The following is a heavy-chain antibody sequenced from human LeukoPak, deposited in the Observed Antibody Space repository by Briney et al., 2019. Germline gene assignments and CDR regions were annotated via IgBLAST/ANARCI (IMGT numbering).Heavy chain of an antibody. Sequence: GASVKVSCKASGYTFTGYYMHWVRQAPGQGLEWMGWINPNSGGTNYAQKLQGRVTMTTDTSTSTAYMELRSLRSDDTAVYYCAREDLSHAFFDYWGQGTLVTVSS. V-gene: IGHV1-2*02. CDR3: AREDLSHAFFDY. J-gene: IGHJ4*02. CDR1: GYTFTGYY. D-gene: IGHD3-16*01. CDR2: INPNSGGT.